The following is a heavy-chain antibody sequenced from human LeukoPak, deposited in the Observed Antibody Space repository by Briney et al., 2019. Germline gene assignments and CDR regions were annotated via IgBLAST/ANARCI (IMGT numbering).Heavy chain of an antibody. Sequence: TGGSLRLSCAASGFTVSSNYMSWVRQAPGKWLEWVSVIYSGGSTYYADSVKGRFTISRDNSKNTLYLQMNSLRAEDTAVYYCARGTAVVTGAFDYWGQGTLVTVSS. D-gene: IGHD4-23*01. CDR1: GFTVSSNY. J-gene: IGHJ4*02. CDR3: ARGTAVVTGAFDY. CDR2: IYSGGST. V-gene: IGHV3-66*01.